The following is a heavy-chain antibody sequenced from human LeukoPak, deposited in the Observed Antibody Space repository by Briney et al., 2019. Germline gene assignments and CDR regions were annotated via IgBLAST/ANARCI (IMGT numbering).Heavy chain of an antibody. V-gene: IGHV3-23*01. D-gene: IGHD2-2*01. Sequence: GGSLRLSCAASGFTFSSYAMSWVRQAPGKGLEWVSIISGSGGSTYYADSVKGRFTISRDNSKNTLYLQMNSLRAEDTAVYYCAKDLDCSSTSCYPDYWGQGTLVTVSS. J-gene: IGHJ4*02. CDR3: AKDLDCSSTSCYPDY. CDR2: ISGSGGST. CDR1: GFTFSSYA.